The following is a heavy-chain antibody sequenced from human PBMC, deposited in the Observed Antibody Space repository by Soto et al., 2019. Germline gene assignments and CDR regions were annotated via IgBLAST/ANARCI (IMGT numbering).Heavy chain of an antibody. D-gene: IGHD2-2*01. CDR1: GYTFTSYY. V-gene: IGHV1-46*01. CDR2: INPSGGST. CDR3: ARDSVVVPAAIDYYYGMDV. Sequence: ASVKVSCKASGYTFTSYYMHWVRQAPGQGLEWMGIINPSGGSTSYAQKFQGRVTMTRDTSTSTVYMELSSLRSEDTAVYYCARDSVVVPAAIDYYYGMDVWGQGTTVTVSS. J-gene: IGHJ6*02.